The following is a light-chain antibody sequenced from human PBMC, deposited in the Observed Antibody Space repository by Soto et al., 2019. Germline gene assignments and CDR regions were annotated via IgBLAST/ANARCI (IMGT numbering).Light chain of an antibody. Sequence: LTQPASVSGSPGQSITISCTGTSSDVGAYNYVSWYQQHPGKAPKLMIWDVYNRPSGVSHRFSGSKSGNTASLTIFGLQAEDEADYYCSSYTTRSSYVFGTGTKV. J-gene: IGLJ1*01. V-gene: IGLV2-14*01. CDR1: SSDVGAYNY. CDR3: SSYTTRSSYV. CDR2: DVY.